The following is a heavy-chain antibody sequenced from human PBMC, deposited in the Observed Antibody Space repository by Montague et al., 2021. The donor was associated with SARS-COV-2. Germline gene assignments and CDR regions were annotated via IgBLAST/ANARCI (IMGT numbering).Heavy chain of an antibody. Sequence: SLRLSCAASGFTFDDYGMSWVRQAPGKGLEWVSGINWNGGSTGYADSVKGRFTISRDNAKNSLYLQMNSLRAVDTASYYCARDVEGFGELQVDYWGQGTLVTVSS. CDR2: INWNGGST. V-gene: IGHV3-20*04. D-gene: IGHD3-10*01. CDR1: GFTFDDYG. CDR3: ARDVEGFGELQVDY. J-gene: IGHJ4*02.